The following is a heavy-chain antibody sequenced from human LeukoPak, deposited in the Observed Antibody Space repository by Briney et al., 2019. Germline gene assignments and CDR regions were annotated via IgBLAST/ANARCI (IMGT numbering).Heavy chain of an antibody. CDR2: TYYSGST. Sequence: PSETLSLTCTVSGGSISSSSYYWGWIRQPPGKGLEWIGSTYYSGSTYYNPSLKSRVTISVDTSKNQFSLKLSSVTAADTAVYYCARHGPGVVMGGFDYWGQGTLVTVSS. V-gene: IGHV4-39*01. J-gene: IGHJ4*02. CDR3: ARHGPGVVMGGFDY. CDR1: GGSISSSSYY. D-gene: IGHD3-3*01.